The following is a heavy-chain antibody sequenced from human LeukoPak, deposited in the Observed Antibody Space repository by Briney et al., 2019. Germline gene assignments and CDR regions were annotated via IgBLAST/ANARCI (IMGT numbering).Heavy chain of an antibody. Sequence: SETLSLTCTVSGVPISSSSYYWGWIRQPPGKGLQWIGTISYSGSTYYNPSLKSRVTISVDTSKNQFSLKLSSVTAADTAMYYCARQGYFDCLFNWFDPWGQGILVTVSS. CDR3: ARQGYFDCLFNWFDP. J-gene: IGHJ5*02. CDR2: ISYSGST. CDR1: GVPISSSSYY. V-gene: IGHV4-39*01. D-gene: IGHD3-9*01.